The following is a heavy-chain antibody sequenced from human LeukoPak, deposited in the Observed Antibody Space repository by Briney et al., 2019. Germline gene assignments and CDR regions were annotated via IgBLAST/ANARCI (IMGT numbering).Heavy chain of an antibody. V-gene: IGHV3-9*01. Sequence: GGSLRLSCAASGFTFDDYAMHWVRQAPGKGLEWVSGISWNSGSIGYADSVKGRFTISSDNAKNSPYLQMNSLRDEDTDLYYCAQDTKWELRGEAFDIWGQGTMVTVSS. CDR3: AQDTKWELRGEAFDI. CDR2: ISWNSGSI. J-gene: IGHJ3*02. CDR1: GFTFDDYA. D-gene: IGHD1-26*01.